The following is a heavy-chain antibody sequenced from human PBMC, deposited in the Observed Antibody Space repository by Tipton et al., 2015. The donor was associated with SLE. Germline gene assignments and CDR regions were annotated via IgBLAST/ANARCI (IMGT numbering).Heavy chain of an antibody. V-gene: IGHV4-59*08. Sequence: TLSLTCTVSGGSISSYYWSWIRQSPGKGLEWIAYIHYSESPNYNPSLRSRVTISVDTSKNQLSLKLSSVTAADTAGYYCARHSNERGYSLDHWGLGTLVTVSS. D-gene: IGHD3-22*01. CDR2: IHYSESP. J-gene: IGHJ4*02. CDR3: ARHSNERGYSLDH. CDR1: GGSISSYY.